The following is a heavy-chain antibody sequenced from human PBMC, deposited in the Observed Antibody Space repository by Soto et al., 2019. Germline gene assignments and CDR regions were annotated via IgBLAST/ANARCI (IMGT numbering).Heavy chain of an antibody. CDR2: ISGSADRT. Sequence: GVSLRLSFATSASPFSSDPITWFGQAPGKGLEWVSAISGSADRTYYADFVKGRLTISRDNSKDTVYLQMKSLRPEDTGVYYCATAVVVGAWFELWGQGTLVTVSS. CDR1: ASPFSSDP. CDR3: ATAVVVGAWFEL. J-gene: IGHJ5*01. V-gene: IGHV3-23*01. D-gene: IGHD2-15*01.